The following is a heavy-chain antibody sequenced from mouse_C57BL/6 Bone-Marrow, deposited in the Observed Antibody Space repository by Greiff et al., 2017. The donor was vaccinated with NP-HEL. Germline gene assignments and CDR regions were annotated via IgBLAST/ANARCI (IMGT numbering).Heavy chain of an antibody. Sequence: VQLKESGPELVKPGASVKISCKASGYSFTDYNMNWVKQSNGKSLEWIGVINPNYGTTSYNQKFKGKATLTVDQSSSTAYMQLNSLTSEDSAVYYCAKIYYDYFYWYFDVWGTGTTVTVSS. J-gene: IGHJ1*03. CDR1: GYSFTDYN. V-gene: IGHV1-39*01. D-gene: IGHD2-4*01. CDR2: INPNYGTT. CDR3: AKIYYDYFYWYFDV.